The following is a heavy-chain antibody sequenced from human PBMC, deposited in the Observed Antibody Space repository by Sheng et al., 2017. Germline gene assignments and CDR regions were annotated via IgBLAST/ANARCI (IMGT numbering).Heavy chain of an antibody. J-gene: IGHJ5*02. CDR3: AREGGCSSTSCYTGWFDP. D-gene: IGHD2-2*02. CDR2: IIPIFGTA. Sequence: QVQLVQSGAEVKKPGSSVKVSCKASGGTFSSYAISWVRQAPGQGLEWMGGIIPIFGTANYAQKFQGRVTITADESTSTAYMELSSLRSEDTAVYYCAREGGCSSTSCYTGWFDPWGQGTLVTVSS. V-gene: IGHV1-69*01. CDR1: GGTFSSYA.